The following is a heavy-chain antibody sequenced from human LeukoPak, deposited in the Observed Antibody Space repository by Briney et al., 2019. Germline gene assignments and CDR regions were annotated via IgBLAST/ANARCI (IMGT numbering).Heavy chain of an antibody. CDR1: GYTFTGYY. J-gene: IGHJ6*03. CDR2: INPNSGGT. CDR3: ARDYPYDFWSGYYTPGYYYYYMDV. Sequence: GASVKVSCKASGYTFTGYYMHWVRQAPGQGLEWRGWINPNSGGTNYAQKFQGRVTMTRDTSISTAYMELSRLRSDDTAVYYCARDYPYDFWSGYYTPGYYYYYMDVWGKGTTVTVSS. V-gene: IGHV1-2*02. D-gene: IGHD3-3*01.